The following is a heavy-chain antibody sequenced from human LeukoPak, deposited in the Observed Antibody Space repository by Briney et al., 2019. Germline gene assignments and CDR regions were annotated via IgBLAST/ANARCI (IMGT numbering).Heavy chain of an antibody. D-gene: IGHD3-10*01. J-gene: IGHJ6*03. CDR1: GIAVSTDY. CDR2: IKNAGIDT. Sequence: GGSLRLSCVASGIAVSTDYITWVRQAPGKGLVWVSRIKNAGIDTIYADSVKGRFTVSRDNAKNTVYLQMSSLRAEDTAVYYCARGGYGHNMDVWGEGTTVTVSS. V-gene: IGHV3-74*01. CDR3: ARGGYGHNMDV.